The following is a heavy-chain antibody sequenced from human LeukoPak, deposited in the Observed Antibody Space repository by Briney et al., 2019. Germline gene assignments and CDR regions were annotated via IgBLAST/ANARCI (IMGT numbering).Heavy chain of an antibody. CDR3: ARGRGKVYFSDSSNFYYGSDPGAFDI. V-gene: IGHV4-39*07. J-gene: IGHJ3*02. Sequence: PSETLSLTCTVSGGSISSSSYYWGWIRQPPGKGLEWIGSIYYSGSTYYNPSLKSRVTISVDTSKNQFSLKLSSATAADTAVYYCARGRGKVYFSDSSNFYYGSDPGAFDIWGQETMVTVSA. CDR2: IYYSGST. CDR1: GGSISSSSYY. D-gene: IGHD3-22*01.